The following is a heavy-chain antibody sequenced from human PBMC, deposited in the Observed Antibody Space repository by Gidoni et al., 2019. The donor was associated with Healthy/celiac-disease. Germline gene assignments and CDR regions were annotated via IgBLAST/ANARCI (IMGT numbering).Heavy chain of an antibody. V-gene: IGHV3-30-3*01. J-gene: IGHJ4*02. Sequence: QVQLVVSGGGVVQPGRSLRLSCAAAGFTFSSYAMHWVRQAPGKGLEWVAVISYDGSNKYYADSVKGRFTISRDNSKNTLYLQMNSLRAEDTAVYYCARVNVDTAMVYYFDYWGQGTLVTVSS. CDR3: ARVNVDTAMVYYFDY. CDR2: ISYDGSNK. D-gene: IGHD5-18*01. CDR1: GFTFSSYA.